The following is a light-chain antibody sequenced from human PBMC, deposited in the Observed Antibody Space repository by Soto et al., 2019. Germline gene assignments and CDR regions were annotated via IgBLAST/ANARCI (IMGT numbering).Light chain of an antibody. CDR1: QNLRNN. J-gene: IGKJ1*01. V-gene: IGKV3-15*01. Sequence: VVMTQSPDSLSVSPEERVTLSCRASQNLRNNLAWYQQKPGQSPRLLISGASTREAGVPGRFSGSGSGTECTLIISSLQSEDFAIYYCQQYNNWPPWTFGQGTKV. CDR3: QQYNNWPPWT. CDR2: GAS.